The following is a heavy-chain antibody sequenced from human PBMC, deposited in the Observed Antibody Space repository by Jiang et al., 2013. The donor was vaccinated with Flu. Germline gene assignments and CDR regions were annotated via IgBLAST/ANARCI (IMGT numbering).Heavy chain of an antibody. V-gene: IGHV3-11*06. J-gene: IGHJ5*02. CDR3: ARASLPFESSTSLFGDWFDP. D-gene: IGHD2-2*01. Sequence: LEWVSYISSSSSYTDYADSVKGRFTISRDNAKNSLYLQMNSLRAEDTAVYYCARASLPFESSTSLFGDWFDPWGQGTLVTVSS. CDR2: ISSSSSYT.